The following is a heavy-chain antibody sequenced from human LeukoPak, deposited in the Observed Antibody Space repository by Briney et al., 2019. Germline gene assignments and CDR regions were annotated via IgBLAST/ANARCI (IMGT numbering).Heavy chain of an antibody. CDR1: GFTFSGAS. Sequence: GGSLRLSCAASGFTFSGASMSWVRQAPGKGLEWVSPISGSGGIRNYADSVKGRFTISRDNAKNTLYLQMNSLRAEDTAVYYCAKEATVTTFLFDYWGEGALVTVSS. D-gene: IGHD4-17*01. CDR3: AKEATVTTFLFDY. V-gene: IGHV3-23*01. J-gene: IGHJ4*02. CDR2: ISGSGGIR.